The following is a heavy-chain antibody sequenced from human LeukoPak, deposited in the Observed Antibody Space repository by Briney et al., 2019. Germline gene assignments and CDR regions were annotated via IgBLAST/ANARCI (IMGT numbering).Heavy chain of an antibody. CDR2: IYSGGST. D-gene: IGHD3-22*01. CDR3: ARGGGYYFDY. J-gene: IGHJ4*02. CDR1: GFSFSDYY. V-gene: IGHV3-53*04. Sequence: GGSLRLSCAASGFSFSDYYMSWVGQAPGKGLEWVSVIYSGGSTYYADSVKGRFTISRHNSKNTLYLQMNSLRAEDTAVYYCARGGGYYFDYWGQGTLVTVSS.